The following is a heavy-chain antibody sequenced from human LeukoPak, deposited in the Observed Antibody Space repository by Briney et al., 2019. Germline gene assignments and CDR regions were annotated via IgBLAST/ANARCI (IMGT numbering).Heavy chain of an antibody. V-gene: IGHV5-51*01. CDR3: ARQDGNTAYYFDY. CDR2: IYPSDSDT. Sequence: GESLKISCRGSGFILTTYGIGWVRQMPGKGLEWMGVIYPSDSDTTYSPSFQGQVTISVDRSISTAYLQWGSLKASDTAMYYCARQDGNTAYYFDYWGQGTLVTVSS. J-gene: IGHJ4*02. D-gene: IGHD4-23*01. CDR1: GFILTTYG.